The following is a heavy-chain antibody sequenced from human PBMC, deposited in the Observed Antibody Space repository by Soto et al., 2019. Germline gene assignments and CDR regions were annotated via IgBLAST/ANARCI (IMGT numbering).Heavy chain of an antibody. Sequence: QVQLVQSGAEVKKPGASVKVSCKASGYTFTGYQMHWVRQAPGQGLEWMGWFNPNSGGTNYAQKFQGRVTMTGDTSISTAYMELNRLTSDDTAAYYCARGREIVSPGNWGQGTLVSVSS. CDR2: FNPNSGGT. CDR1: GYTFTGYQ. CDR3: ARGREIVSPGN. J-gene: IGHJ4*02. D-gene: IGHD2-15*01. V-gene: IGHV1-2*02.